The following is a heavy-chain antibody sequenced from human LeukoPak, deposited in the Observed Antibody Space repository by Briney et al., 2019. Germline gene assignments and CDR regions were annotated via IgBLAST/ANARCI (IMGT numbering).Heavy chain of an antibody. CDR2: IGIDSGNT. D-gene: IGHD1-1*01. Sequence: GGSLRLSCTASGFPFIEYSTNWVRQAPGKGLEWISYIGIDSGNTKYADSVRGRFTISADKAKNSLYLQMNSLRVEDTAVYYRARDHNYAFDNWGQGTLVSVAS. CDR3: ARDHNYAFDN. CDR1: GFPFIEYS. V-gene: IGHV3-48*01. J-gene: IGHJ4*02.